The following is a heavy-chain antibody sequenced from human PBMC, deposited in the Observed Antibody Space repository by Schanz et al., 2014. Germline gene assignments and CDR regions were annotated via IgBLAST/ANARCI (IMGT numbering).Heavy chain of an antibody. CDR2: MNSKTGNT. Sequence: QVQLVQSGAEVKKPGASATVSCKASGYTFNNHGISWVRQATGQGLEWMGWMNSKTGNTGYAQRFQGRVTMTRNTSITTAYLELSSLRSGDTAVYYCTKGRTFGRWGQGTLVTVSS. V-gene: IGHV1-8*02. CDR3: TKGRTFGR. J-gene: IGHJ4*02. D-gene: IGHD3-16*01. CDR1: GYTFNNHG.